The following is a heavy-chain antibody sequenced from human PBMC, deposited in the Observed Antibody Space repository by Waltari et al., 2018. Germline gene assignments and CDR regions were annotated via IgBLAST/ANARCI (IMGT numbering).Heavy chain of an antibody. J-gene: IGHJ3*02. CDR2: ISGSGGST. V-gene: IGHV3-23*01. CDR3: AKGPLIPLTLSDAFDI. CDR1: GLAFSSYA. D-gene: IGHD2-2*02. Sequence: EVQLLESGGGLVQPGGSLRLSCAASGLAFSSYAMSWVRQAPGKGLEWVSAISGSGGSTYYADSVKGRFTISRDNSKNTLYLQMNSLRAEDTAVYYCAKGPLIPLTLSDAFDIWGQGTMVTVSS.